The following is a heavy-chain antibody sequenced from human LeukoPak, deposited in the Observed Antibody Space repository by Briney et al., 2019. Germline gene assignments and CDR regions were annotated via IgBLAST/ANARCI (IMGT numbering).Heavy chain of an antibody. J-gene: IGHJ4*02. CDR2: INHSGST. V-gene: IGHV4-34*01. CDR1: GGSFSGYY. D-gene: IGHD3-22*01. Sequence: SETLSLTCAVYGGSFSGYYWSWIRQPPGKGLEWIGEINHSGSTNYNPSLKSRVTISVDTSKNQFSLKLSSVTAADTAVYYCASRYYYDSSGYTRWGQGTLVTVSS. CDR3: ASRYYYDSSGYTR.